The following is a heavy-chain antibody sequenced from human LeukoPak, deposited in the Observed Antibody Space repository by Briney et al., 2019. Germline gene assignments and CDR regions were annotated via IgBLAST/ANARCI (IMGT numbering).Heavy chain of an antibody. CDR1: GFTFSSYA. J-gene: IGHJ4*02. Sequence: GGSLRLSCAASGFTFSSYAMSWVRQAPGKGLEWVSTIINSDGRTYYVDSVRGRFTISGDNSRNTLHLQMNSLRAEDTAVYYCAKDYCSGGSCYLEDWGQGTLVTVSS. CDR2: IINSDGRT. D-gene: IGHD2-15*01. V-gene: IGHV3-23*01. CDR3: AKDYCSGGSCYLED.